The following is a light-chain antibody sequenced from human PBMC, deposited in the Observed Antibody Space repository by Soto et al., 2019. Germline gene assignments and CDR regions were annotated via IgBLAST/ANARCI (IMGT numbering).Light chain of an antibody. V-gene: IGLV1-47*01. Sequence: QAVVTQPPSASGTPGQRVTFSCSGSTSNIGSNYVYWYQQLPGTAPKLLLYSTNEGDHRPSGVPDRFSGSKSGTSASLDISGLRSEDEADYYSAAWDDSLSEGVFGGGTKLTVL. CDR1: TSNIGSNY. CDR3: AAWDDSLSEGV. J-gene: IGLJ3*02. CDR2: STNEGD.